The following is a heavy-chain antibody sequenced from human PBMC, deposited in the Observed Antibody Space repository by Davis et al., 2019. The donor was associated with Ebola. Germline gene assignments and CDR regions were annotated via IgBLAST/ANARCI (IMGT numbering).Heavy chain of an antibody. V-gene: IGHV3-23*01. D-gene: IGHD6-13*01. CDR3: AKSTAAALLDYYYYGMDV. CDR2: ISGSGGST. Sequence: GESLKISCAASGFTFSSYEMNWVRQAPGKELEWVSAISGSGGSTYYADSVKGRFTISRDNSKNTLYLQMNSLRAEDTAVYYCAKSTAAALLDYYYYGMDVWDQGTTVTVSS. CDR1: GFTFSSYE. J-gene: IGHJ6*02.